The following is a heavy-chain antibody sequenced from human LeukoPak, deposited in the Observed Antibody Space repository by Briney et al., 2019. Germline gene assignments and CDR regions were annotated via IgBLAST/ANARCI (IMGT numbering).Heavy chain of an antibody. V-gene: IGHV1-2*02. D-gene: IGHD2-2*01. CDR3: ARVQSAAMGRYHFDH. Sequence: ASVKVSCKASGYTFTGYYMHWVRQAPGQGLEWMGWINPNSGGTNYAQKFQGRVTMTRDTSISTAYMELSRLRSDDTAVYYCARVQSAAMGRYHFDHWGQGTLVIVSS. CDR2: INPNSGGT. CDR1: GYTFTGYY. J-gene: IGHJ4*02.